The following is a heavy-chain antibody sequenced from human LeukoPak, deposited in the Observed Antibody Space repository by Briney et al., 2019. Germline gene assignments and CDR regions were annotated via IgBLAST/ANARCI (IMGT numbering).Heavy chain of an antibody. CDR3: ARGGYYGSGSTDY. V-gene: IGHV4-34*01. J-gene: IGHJ4*02. D-gene: IGHD3-10*01. CDR2: INHSGST. CDR1: GGSFSGCY. Sequence: PSETLSLTCAVYGGSFSGCYWSWIRQPPGKGLEWIGEINHSGSTNYNPSLKSRVTISVDTSKNQFSLKLSSVTAADTAVFYCARGGYYGSGSTDYWGQGTLVTVSS.